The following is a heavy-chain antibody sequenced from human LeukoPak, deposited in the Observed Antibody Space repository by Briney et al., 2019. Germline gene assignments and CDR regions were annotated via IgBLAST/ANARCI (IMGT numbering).Heavy chain of an antibody. V-gene: IGHV3-30-3*01. Sequence: GRSLRLSCAASGFTFSSYTIHWVRQAPGKGLEWVALISYDESNKYYADSVKGRFTISRDTSKNTLYLQMNSLRAEDTAVYYCLRGYYDSNRYFDFDYWGRGTLVTVSS. J-gene: IGHJ4*02. D-gene: IGHD3-22*01. CDR3: LRGYYDSNRYFDFDY. CDR1: GFTFSSYT. CDR2: ISYDESNK.